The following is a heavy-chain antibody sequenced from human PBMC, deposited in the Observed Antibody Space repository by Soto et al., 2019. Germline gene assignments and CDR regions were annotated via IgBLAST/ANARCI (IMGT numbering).Heavy chain of an antibody. CDR2: IYYSGST. J-gene: IGHJ5*02. V-gene: IGHV4-30-4*01. Sequence: SETLSLTCTVSGGSISSGDYYWSWIRQPPGKGLEWIGYIYYSGSTYYNPSLKSRVTISVDTSKNQFSLKLSSVTAADTAVYYCARADWNYVLWFDPWGQGTLVTVSS. CDR1: GGSISSGDYY. CDR3: ARADWNYVLWFDP. D-gene: IGHD1-7*01.